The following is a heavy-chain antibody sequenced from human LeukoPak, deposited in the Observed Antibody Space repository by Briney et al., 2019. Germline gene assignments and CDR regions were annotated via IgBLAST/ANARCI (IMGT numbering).Heavy chain of an antibody. CDR3: ARHGVGDQDAFDI. CDR1: GGSFTNYY. D-gene: IGHD2-2*01. CDR2: ISHSGST. Sequence: SETLSLTCAVYGGSFTNYYWAWIRQSPGKGLEWIGEISHSGSTNYNPSLKSRVTISVDTSKNQFSLKLSSVTAADTAVYYCARHGVGDQDAFDIWGQGTMVTVSS. V-gene: IGHV4-34*01. J-gene: IGHJ3*02.